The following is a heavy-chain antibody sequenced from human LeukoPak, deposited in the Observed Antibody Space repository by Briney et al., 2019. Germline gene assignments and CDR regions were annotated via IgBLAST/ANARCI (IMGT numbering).Heavy chain of an antibody. CDR1: GYTFTSYG. CDR2: ISAYNGNT. D-gene: IGHD6-19*01. J-gene: IGHJ4*02. Sequence: RASAKVSCKASGYTFTSYGISWVRQAPGQGLEWMGWISAYNGNTDYAQKLQGRVTMTTDTSTSTAYMELRSLRSDDTAVYYCARDWLKDPLSGWYDYWGQGTLVTVSS. CDR3: ARDWLKDPLSGWYDY. V-gene: IGHV1-18*01.